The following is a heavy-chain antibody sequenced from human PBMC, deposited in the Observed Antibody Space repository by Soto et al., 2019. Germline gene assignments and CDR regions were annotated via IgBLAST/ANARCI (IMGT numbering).Heavy chain of an antibody. J-gene: IGHJ4*02. CDR3: GRVPRGEYSSSFSGIDY. CDR2: IYFRGNI. V-gene: IGHV4-4*02. D-gene: IGHD6-13*01. Sequence: QVQLQESGPGLVKPSGTLSLTCAVSGGSITSSNWWTWVRQSPGKGLEWIGEIYFRGNIYYNPSLENRVTLSVDESTNRFSLNLISVTAADTAVYYCGRVPRGEYSSSFSGIDYWGQGTLVPVSS. CDR1: GGSITSSNW.